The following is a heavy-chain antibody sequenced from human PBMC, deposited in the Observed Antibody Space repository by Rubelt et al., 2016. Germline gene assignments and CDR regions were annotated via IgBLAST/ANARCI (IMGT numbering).Heavy chain of an antibody. CDR2: IYYSGST. CDR1: GGSISSSSYY. V-gene: IGHV4-39*01. D-gene: IGHD1-1*01. Sequence: QLQLQESGPGLVKPSETLSLTCTVSGGSISSSSYYWGWIRQPPGKGLEWIGSIYYSGSTYYNPSLKSRATISVDTSKNQFSLKLSSVTAADTAVYYCARGLVPHTIDYWGQGTLVTVSS. CDR3: ARGLVPHTIDY. J-gene: IGHJ4*02.